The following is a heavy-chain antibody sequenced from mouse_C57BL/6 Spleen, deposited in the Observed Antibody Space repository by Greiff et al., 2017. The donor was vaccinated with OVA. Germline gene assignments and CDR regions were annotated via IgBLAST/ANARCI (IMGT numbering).Heavy chain of an antibody. V-gene: IGHV1-53*01. CDR2: INPSNGGT. J-gene: IGHJ1*03. D-gene: IGHD2-3*01. Sequence: QVQLKQPGTELVKPGASVKLSCKASGYTFTSYWMHWVKQRPGQGLEWIGNINPSNGGTNYNEKFKSKATLTVDKSSSTAYMQLSSLTSEDSAVYYCARNDGYYYWYFDVWGTGTTVTVSS. CDR3: ARNDGYYYWYFDV. CDR1: GYTFTSYW.